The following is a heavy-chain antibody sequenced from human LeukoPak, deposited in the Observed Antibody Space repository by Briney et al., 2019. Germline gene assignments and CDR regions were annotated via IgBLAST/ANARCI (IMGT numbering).Heavy chain of an antibody. CDR3: AGHDFWSGSWFDP. J-gene: IGHJ5*02. CDR1: GGTFSSYA. V-gene: IGHV1-69*13. CDR2: IIPIFGTA. D-gene: IGHD3-3*01. Sequence: SVKVSCKASGGTFSSYAISWARQAPGQGLEWMVGIIPIFGTANYAQKFQGRVTITADESTSTAYMELSSLRSEDTAVYYCAGHDFWSGSWFDPWGQGTLVTVSS.